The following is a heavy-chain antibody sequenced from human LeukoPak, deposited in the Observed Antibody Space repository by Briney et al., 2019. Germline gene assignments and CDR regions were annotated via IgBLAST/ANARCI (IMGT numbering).Heavy chain of an antibody. CDR1: GYTFTSYG. V-gene: IGHV1-18*01. D-gene: IGHD3-3*01. Sequence: ASVKVSCKASGYTFTSYGISWVRQAPGQGLEWMGWISAYNGNTNYAQKLQGRVTMTTDTSTSTAYMELRSLRSDDTAVYYCARADDDRRVYDFWSGYLYYFDYWGQGTPVTVSS. CDR3: ARADDDRRVYDFWSGYLYYFDY. J-gene: IGHJ4*02. CDR2: ISAYNGNT.